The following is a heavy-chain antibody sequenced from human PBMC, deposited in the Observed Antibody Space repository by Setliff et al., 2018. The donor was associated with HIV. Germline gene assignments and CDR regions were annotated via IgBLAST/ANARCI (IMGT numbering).Heavy chain of an antibody. V-gene: IGHV3-74*01. CDR1: GFTFSNFW. CDR3: AKGALGYCSGTICYPFDY. CDR2: MDGDGKYI. D-gene: IGHD2-15*01. J-gene: IGHJ4*02. Sequence: PGGSLRLSCAASGFTFSNFWMQWVRQAPGEGLVCVSRMDGDGKYIFYADSVKGRFTISRDNSKNTLYLQMNSLRAEDMAVYYCAKGALGYCSGTICYPFDYWAQGTLVTVSS.